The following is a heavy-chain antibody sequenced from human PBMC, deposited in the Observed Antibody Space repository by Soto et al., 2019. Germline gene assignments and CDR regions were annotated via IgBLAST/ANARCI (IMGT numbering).Heavy chain of an antibody. CDR3: VRTMTGGYFDD. V-gene: IGHV3-48*01. D-gene: IGHD2-8*02. CDR2: ISSSRSTI. J-gene: IGHJ4*02. CDR1: GFTFSSYS. Sequence: GGSLRLSCAASGFTFSSYSMNWVRQAPGKGLEWVSYISSSRSTIYYADSVKGRITVSRDNAKNTMYVQMNSLTVEDTALYYCVRTMTGGYFDDWGQGALVTVSS.